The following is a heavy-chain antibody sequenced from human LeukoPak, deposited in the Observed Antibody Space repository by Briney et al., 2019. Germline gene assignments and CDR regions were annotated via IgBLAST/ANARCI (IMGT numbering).Heavy chain of an antibody. V-gene: IGHV3-30-3*01. CDR2: ISYDGSNK. CDR1: GFTFSSYA. Sequence: GGSLRLSCAASGFTFSSYAMHWVRQAPGKGLEWVAVISYDGSNKYYADSVKGRFTISRDNSKNTLYLQMNSLRAEDTAVYYWARLETLRASFDYWGQGTLVTVSS. J-gene: IGHJ4*02. CDR3: ARLETLRASFDY. D-gene: IGHD4-17*01.